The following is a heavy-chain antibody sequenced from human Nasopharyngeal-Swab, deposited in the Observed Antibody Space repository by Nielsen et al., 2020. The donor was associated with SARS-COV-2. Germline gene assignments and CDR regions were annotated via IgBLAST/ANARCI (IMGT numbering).Heavy chain of an antibody. V-gene: IGHV3-23*03. CDR3: AKWTAVTGYWGFDY. D-gene: IGHD3-9*01. CDR2: IYSGGSTT. J-gene: IGHJ4*02. Sequence: WIRQPPGKGLEWVSLIYSGGSTTYYGGTVKGRFTISRDNSKNTLYLQMNSLRAEDTALYYCAKWTAVTGYWGFDYWGQGTLVTVSS.